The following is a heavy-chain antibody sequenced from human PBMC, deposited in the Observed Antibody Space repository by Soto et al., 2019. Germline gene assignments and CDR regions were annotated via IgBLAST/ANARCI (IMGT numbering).Heavy chain of an antibody. CDR3: ARDDCNGGSCDGGHYLDL. CDR1: DYIFLAYG. J-gene: IGHJ2*01. CDR2: ISPKFGRT. V-gene: IGHV1-18*01. D-gene: IGHD2-15*01. Sequence: QVQLVQSGPEVKKAGASVKVSCTAPTDYIFLAYGFDWVRQAPGQGLEWMGWISPKFGRTNYVRTLQDRFTMTTDVSTNSVSMELRDLRSDDTAVYYCARDDCNGGSCDGGHYLDLWGRGTPISVSS.